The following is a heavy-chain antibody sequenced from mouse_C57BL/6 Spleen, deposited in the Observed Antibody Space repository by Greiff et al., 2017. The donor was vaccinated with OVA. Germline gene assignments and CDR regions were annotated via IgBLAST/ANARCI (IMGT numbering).Heavy chain of an antibody. CDR2: IDPSDSYT. CDR1: GYTFTSYW. D-gene: IGHD1-1*01. CDR3: ARRYDGSSSDCYFDV. Sequence: QVQLQQPGAELVRPGTSVKLSCKASGYTFTSYWMHWVKQRPGQGLEWIGVIDPSDSYTNYNQKFKGKATLTVDTSSSTAYMQLSSLTSEDSAVYYCARRYDGSSSDCYFDVWGTGTTVTVSS. V-gene: IGHV1-59*01. J-gene: IGHJ1*03.